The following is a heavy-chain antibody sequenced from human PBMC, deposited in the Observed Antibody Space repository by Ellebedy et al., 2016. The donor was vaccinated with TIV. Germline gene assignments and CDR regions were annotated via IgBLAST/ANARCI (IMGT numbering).Heavy chain of an antibody. D-gene: IGHD6-13*01. V-gene: IGHV7-4-1*02. Sequence: AASVKVSCKASGYSFINYAMNWVRQAPGQGLEWVGWINPNTGNPTYAQGFTERFVFSLDTSVSTAYLHISSLKAEDTAVYYCARAAAAGFFWYFDLWGRGTLVTVSS. CDR1: GYSFINYA. CDR3: ARAAAAGFFWYFDL. J-gene: IGHJ2*01. CDR2: INPNTGNP.